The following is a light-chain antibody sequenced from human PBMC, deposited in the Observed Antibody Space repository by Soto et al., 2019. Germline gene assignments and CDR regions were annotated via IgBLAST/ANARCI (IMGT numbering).Light chain of an antibody. Sequence: QSVLTQSPSASASLGASVKLTCTLTSGHSSYAIAWHQQQPEKGPRYLMNLNGDGSHSKGDGIPDRFSGSSSGAERYLTISSLQSEDEADYYCQTWGTGIQVVGGGTKPTVL. V-gene: IGLV4-69*01. J-gene: IGLJ3*02. CDR3: QTWGTGIQV. CDR2: LNGDGSH. CDR1: SGHSSYA.